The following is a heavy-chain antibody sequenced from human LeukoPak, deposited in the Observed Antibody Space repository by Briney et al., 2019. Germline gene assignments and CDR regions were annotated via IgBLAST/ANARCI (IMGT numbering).Heavy chain of an antibody. Sequence: GGSLRLSCAASGFTFSNAWMSWVRQAPGKGLEWVGRIKSKTDGGTTDYAAPVKGRFTISRDDSKNTLYVQMNSLKIEDTAVYYYTTDRVETVTTNDYWGQGTLVTVSS. CDR2: IKSKTDGGTT. CDR3: TTDRVETVTTNDY. J-gene: IGHJ4*02. D-gene: IGHD4-17*01. V-gene: IGHV3-15*01. CDR1: GFTFSNAW.